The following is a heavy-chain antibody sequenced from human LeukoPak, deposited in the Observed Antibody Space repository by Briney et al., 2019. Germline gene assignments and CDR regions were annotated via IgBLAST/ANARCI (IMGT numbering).Heavy chain of an antibody. Sequence: GGSLRLSCAGSGFIFNNYAMHWVRQPPGKGLEWVSGISWNSGSIDYADSVKGRFTISRDNAKNSLYLQMNSLRVEDTAFYYCAKDNRRHYTSGPNPDSLHWGQGALITVSS. CDR1: GFIFNNYA. D-gene: IGHD6-19*01. J-gene: IGHJ4*02. V-gene: IGHV3-9*01. CDR3: AKDNRRHYTSGPNPDSLH. CDR2: ISWNSGSI.